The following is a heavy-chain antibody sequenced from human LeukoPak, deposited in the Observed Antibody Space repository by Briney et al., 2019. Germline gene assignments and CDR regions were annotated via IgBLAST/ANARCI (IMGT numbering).Heavy chain of an antibody. Sequence: GASVKVSCKASGGTFSSYAISWVRQAPGQGLEWMGGIIPIFGTANYAQKFQGRVTITADESTSTAYMELSSLRSEDTAVYYCARDRNRYYYGSGSYQDFDYWGQGTLVTVSS. CDR1: GGTFSSYA. CDR3: ARDRNRYYYGSGSYQDFDY. V-gene: IGHV1-69*13. D-gene: IGHD3-10*01. J-gene: IGHJ4*02. CDR2: IIPIFGTA.